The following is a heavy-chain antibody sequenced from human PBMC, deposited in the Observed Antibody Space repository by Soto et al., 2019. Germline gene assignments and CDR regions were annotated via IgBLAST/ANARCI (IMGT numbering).Heavy chain of an antibody. D-gene: IGHD4-17*01. V-gene: IGHV3-48*02. CDR1: GFTFSSYS. CDR3: ASHRTRDGDDGDAFDI. J-gene: IGHJ3*02. Sequence: QTGGSLRLSCAASGFTFSSYSMNWVRQAPGKGLEWVSYISSSSSTIYYADSVKGRFTISRDNAKNSLYLQMNSLRDEDTAVYYCASHRTRDGDDGDAFDIWGQGTMVTVSS. CDR2: ISSSSSTI.